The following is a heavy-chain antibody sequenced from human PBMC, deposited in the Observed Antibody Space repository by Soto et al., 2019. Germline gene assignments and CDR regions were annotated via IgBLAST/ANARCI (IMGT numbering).Heavy chain of an antibody. Sequence: QVQLVQSGAEVKKPGSSVKVSCKASGGTFSSYAISWVRQAPGQGLEWMGGIIPIFGTANYAQKFQGRVTITADESTSXXXXXLSXXXXEDTXXYXXXAPYGSVSYYNGFDYWGQGTLVTVSS. V-gene: IGHV1-69*12. CDR2: IIPIFGTA. CDR1: GGTFSSYA. J-gene: IGHJ4*02. D-gene: IGHD3-10*01. CDR3: XAPYGSVSYYNGFDY.